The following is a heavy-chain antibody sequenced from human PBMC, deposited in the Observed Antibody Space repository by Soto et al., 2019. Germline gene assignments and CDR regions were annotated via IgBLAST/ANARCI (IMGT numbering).Heavy chain of an antibody. CDR1: GDSISSVNW. CDR2: AYHNGLT. D-gene: IGHD6-19*01. Sequence: SETLSLTCAVSGDSISSVNWWSWVRQPPGKGLEWIGEAYHNGLTDYNPSLKSRVTMSVDTSKNEFSLKLTSLTAAATAIYFCARDAAVPGESDRFDYWGQGTLVTVSS. J-gene: IGHJ4*02. V-gene: IGHV4-4*02. CDR3: ARDAAVPGESDRFDY.